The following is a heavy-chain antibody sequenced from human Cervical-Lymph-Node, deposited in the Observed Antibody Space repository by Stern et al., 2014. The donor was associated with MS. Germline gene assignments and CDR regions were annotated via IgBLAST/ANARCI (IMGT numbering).Heavy chain of an antibody. J-gene: IGHJ6*02. CDR3: AREVAGHRLGMMDV. CDR2: INPSGGST. CDR1: GYTFLSYY. Sequence: QVQLVQSGAEVKTPGASVKLSCTASGYTFLSYYMHWVRQAPGQGLEWIGIINPSGGSTNYAQKFQGRVTMTRDTSTSTVYMELSSLRSEDTAVYYCAREVAGHRLGMMDVWGQGTSVTVSS. V-gene: IGHV1-46*01. D-gene: IGHD6-19*01.